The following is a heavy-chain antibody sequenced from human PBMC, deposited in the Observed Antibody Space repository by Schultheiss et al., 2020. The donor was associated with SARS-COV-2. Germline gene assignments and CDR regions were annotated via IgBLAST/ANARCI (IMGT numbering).Heavy chain of an antibody. J-gene: IGHJ4*02. D-gene: IGHD4-23*01. CDR1: GGSISSSSYY. CDR2: INHSGST. V-gene: IGHV4-39*07. CDR3: ARIPGSNEANSH. Sequence: SETLSLTCTVSGGSISSSSYYWSWIRQPPGKGLEWIGEINHSGSTNYNPSLKSRVTISVDTSKNQFSLKLSSVTAADTAVYYCARIPGSNEANSHWGQGTLVTVSS.